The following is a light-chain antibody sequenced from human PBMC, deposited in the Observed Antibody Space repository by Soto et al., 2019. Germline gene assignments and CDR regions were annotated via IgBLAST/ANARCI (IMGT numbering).Light chain of an antibody. J-gene: IGLJ2*01. CDR3: QSYDRTNVV. CDR2: RDD. CDR1: RGSVASNY. V-gene: IGLV6-57*03. Sequence: NFMLTQPHSVSESPGKTITISCARSRGSVASNYVQWFQQRPGSAPTTIISRDDQRPSGVPDRFSASVDSSSNSASLTISGLKTEDEADYYCQSYDRTNVVFGGGTKLTVL.